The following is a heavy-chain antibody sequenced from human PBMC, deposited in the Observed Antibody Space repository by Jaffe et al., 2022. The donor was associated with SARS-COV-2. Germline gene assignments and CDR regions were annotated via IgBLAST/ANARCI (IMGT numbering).Heavy chain of an antibody. V-gene: IGHV3-7*01. CDR3: ARDWPKAVAAYYFDY. CDR2: IKQDGSEK. Sequence: EVQLVESGGGLVQPGGSLRLSCAASGFTFSSYWMSWVRQAPGKGLEWVANIKQDGSEKYYVDSVKGRFTISRDNAKNSLYLQMNSLRAEDTAVYYCARDWPKAVAAYYFDYWGQGTLVTVSS. J-gene: IGHJ4*02. CDR1: GFTFSSYW. D-gene: IGHD6-19*01.